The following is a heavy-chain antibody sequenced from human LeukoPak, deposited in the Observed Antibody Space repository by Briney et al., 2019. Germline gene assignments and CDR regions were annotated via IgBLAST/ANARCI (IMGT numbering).Heavy chain of an antibody. Sequence: SETLSLTCTVSGDSIIPISSSTYYWGWIRQAPGKGLEWIGSLHYSENAHYNPSLKSRATLSVDTSNNQFSLKLTSVTAADAAVYFCARQLPTAAADTRGYFDYWGQGAVVTVSS. CDR3: ARQLPTAAADTRGYFDY. J-gene: IGHJ4*02. D-gene: IGHD6-25*01. CDR1: GDSIIPISSSTYY. V-gene: IGHV4-39*01. CDR2: LHYSENA.